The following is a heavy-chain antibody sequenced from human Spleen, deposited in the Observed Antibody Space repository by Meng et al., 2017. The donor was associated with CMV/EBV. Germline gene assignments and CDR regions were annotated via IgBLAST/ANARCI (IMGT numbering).Heavy chain of an antibody. CDR1: GFTFSSYA. Sequence: GESLKISCAASGFTFSSYAMSWVRQAPGKGLEWVSAISGSGGSTYYADSVKGRFTISRDNSKNTLYLQMNSLRAEDTAVYYCAKDGYYDFWSGWQGNWFDPWGQGTPVTVSS. J-gene: IGHJ5*02. CDR2: ISGSGGST. V-gene: IGHV3-23*01. D-gene: IGHD3-3*01. CDR3: AKDGYYDFWSGWQGNWFDP.